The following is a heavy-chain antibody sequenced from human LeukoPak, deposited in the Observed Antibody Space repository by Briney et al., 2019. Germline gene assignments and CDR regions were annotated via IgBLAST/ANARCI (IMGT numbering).Heavy chain of an antibody. V-gene: IGHV3-21*01. CDR1: GFTFSTYS. CDR3: ASDLAAAGTNY. Sequence: GGSLRLSCAASGFTFSTYSMTWVRQAPGKGLEWVSSISSSSNYIYYADSVKGRFTISRDNAKTSLSLQMDSLGAEDSAVYYCASDLAAAGTNYWGQGTLVTVSS. D-gene: IGHD6-13*01. J-gene: IGHJ4*02. CDR2: ISSSSNYI.